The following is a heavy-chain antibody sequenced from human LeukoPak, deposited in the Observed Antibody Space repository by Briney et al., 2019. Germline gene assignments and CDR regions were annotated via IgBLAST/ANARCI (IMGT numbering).Heavy chain of an antibody. D-gene: IGHD4-17*01. J-gene: IGHJ4*02. Sequence: PGGSLRLSCAASGFTFSSYEMNWVRQAPGKGLEWVSYISSSGSTIYYADSVKGRFTISRDNSKSTLYLQMNSLRAEDTAVYYCAKDLFYGDYPWYYFDYWGQGTLVTVSS. CDR1: GFTFSSYE. V-gene: IGHV3-48*03. CDR3: AKDLFYGDYPWYYFDY. CDR2: ISSSGSTI.